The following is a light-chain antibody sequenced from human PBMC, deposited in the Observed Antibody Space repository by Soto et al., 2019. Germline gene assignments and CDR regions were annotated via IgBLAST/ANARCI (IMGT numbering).Light chain of an antibody. V-gene: IGKV3-20*01. CDR1: QSLTSKY. J-gene: IGKJ4*01. CDR3: QQYSDSPLT. Sequence: EIVLTQSPGTLSLSPGDRATVPCRASQSLTSKYLAWYQQKPGQAPRVVIYHASRRAAGIPDRFSGSGSGTDFTLIISRLESEDFAVYYCQQYSDSPLTFGGGTTVEIK. CDR2: HAS.